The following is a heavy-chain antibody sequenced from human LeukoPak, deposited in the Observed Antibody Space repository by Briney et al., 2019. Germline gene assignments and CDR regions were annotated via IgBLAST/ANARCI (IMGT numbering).Heavy chain of an antibody. D-gene: IGHD1-14*01. CDR1: GFAVSDNF. J-gene: IGHJ4*02. Sequence: PGESLRLSCAVSGFAVSDNFVSWVRQAPGKGLEWVSIIYSSGNTYYADYVKGRFTISRDNSQNTLYLQMNSLTPEDTAVYNCAGPYGTSTGSLDYWGQGTLVSVSS. V-gene: IGHV3-66*02. CDR2: IYSSGNT. CDR3: AGPYGTSTGSLDY.